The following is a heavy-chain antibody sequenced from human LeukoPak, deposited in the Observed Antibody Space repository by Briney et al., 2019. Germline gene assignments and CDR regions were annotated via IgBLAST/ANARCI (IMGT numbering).Heavy chain of an antibody. J-gene: IGHJ6*02. Sequence: PGGSLRLSCAASGFTFSSYSMNWVRQAPGKGLEWVSSISSSSSYIYYADSVKGRFTISRDNAKNSLYLQMNSLRAEDTAVYYCARSGFSSTSCYLGGYYYGMDVWGQGTTVTVSS. CDR1: GFTFSSYS. CDR2: ISSSSSYI. CDR3: ARSGFSSTSCYLGGYYYGMDV. D-gene: IGHD2-2*01. V-gene: IGHV3-21*01.